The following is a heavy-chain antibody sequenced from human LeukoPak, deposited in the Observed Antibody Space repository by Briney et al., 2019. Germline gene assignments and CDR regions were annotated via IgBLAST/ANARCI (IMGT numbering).Heavy chain of an antibody. J-gene: IGHJ3*02. Sequence: GGSLRLSCAASGFSFSDYWMSWVRQAPGKGLEWVANIKQDGSEKNYVDSVKGRFTISRDNAKNSLSLQMISLRAEDTAVYYCAGNKRADIWGQGTMVTVSS. CDR3: AGNKRADI. CDR2: IKQDGSEK. CDR1: GFSFSDYW. V-gene: IGHV3-7*01. D-gene: IGHD1/OR15-1a*01.